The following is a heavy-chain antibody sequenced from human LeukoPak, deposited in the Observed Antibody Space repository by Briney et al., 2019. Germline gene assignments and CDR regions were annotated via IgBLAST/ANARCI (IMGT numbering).Heavy chain of an antibody. CDR1: GFTFSCYG. Sequence: GGSLRLSCAASGFTFSCYGMYWVRQAPGKGLEWVAVIWYDGSNKYYGDSVKGRFTISRDNSENTVYLQMNSLRVEDTAVYYCARWGEGSRLDHWGQGTLVTVSS. CDR3: ARWGEGSRLDH. CDR2: IWYDGSNK. D-gene: IGHD6-13*01. V-gene: IGHV3-33*01. J-gene: IGHJ4*02.